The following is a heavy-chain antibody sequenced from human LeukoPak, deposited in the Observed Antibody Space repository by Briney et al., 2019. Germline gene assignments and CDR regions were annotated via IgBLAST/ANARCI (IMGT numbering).Heavy chain of an antibody. V-gene: IGHV4-39*01. J-gene: IGHJ4*02. CDR3: ARRDIVKGGFDY. Sequence: SETLPLTCPVSGDSVNTRRYYWGWIRQPPGKGLEWIGSIYHSGSTYYEPSLRSRVTISIDTSRNQFSLNLTSVTAADTAVYFCARRDIVKGGFDYWGQGTLVTVSS. CDR1: GDSVNTRRYY. CDR2: IYHSGST. D-gene: IGHD3-16*02.